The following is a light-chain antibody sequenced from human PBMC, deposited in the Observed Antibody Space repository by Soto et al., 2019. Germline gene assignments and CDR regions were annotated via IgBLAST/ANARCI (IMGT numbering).Light chain of an antibody. CDR2: GAS. CDR3: QQYNNWPPVT. J-gene: IGKJ4*01. V-gene: IGKV3-15*01. CDR1: QSVSSF. Sequence: EIVMTQSPATLSVTPGERATLSCRASQSVSSFLAWYQQKPGQAPRLLIYGASTRATGIPARFSGSGSGTEFTLTISSLQSADFAIYYCQQYNNWPPVTFGGGTKVEIK.